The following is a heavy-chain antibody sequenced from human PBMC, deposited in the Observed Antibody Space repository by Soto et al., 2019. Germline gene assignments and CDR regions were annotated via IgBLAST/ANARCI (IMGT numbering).Heavy chain of an antibody. CDR2: TYYRSKWYT. CDR3: ARSQTAIDT. V-gene: IGHV6-1*01. J-gene: IGHJ5*02. CDR1: GDSVSSNNAA. Sequence: SQTLSLTCAISGDSVSSNNAAWNWIRQSPSRGLEWLGRTYYRSKWYTDYAVSVKSRITFSVDTSNNQVSLQLNSVTPDDTAVYCYARSQTAIDTWSQGTLVTVS.